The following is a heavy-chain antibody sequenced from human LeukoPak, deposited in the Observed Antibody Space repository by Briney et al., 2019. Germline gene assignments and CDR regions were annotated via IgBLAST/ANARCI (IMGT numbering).Heavy chain of an antibody. CDR3: ARGRRILWFGELLSGGFDY. J-gene: IGHJ4*02. CDR1: GYSISSGYY. V-gene: IGHV4-38-2*02. CDR2: INHSGST. Sequence: PSETLSLTCTVSGYSISSGYYWGWIRPPPGKELEWIGEINHSGSTNYNPSLKSRVTISVDTSKNQFSLKLSSVTAADTAVYYCARGRRILWFGELLSGGFDYWGQGTLVTVSS. D-gene: IGHD3-10*01.